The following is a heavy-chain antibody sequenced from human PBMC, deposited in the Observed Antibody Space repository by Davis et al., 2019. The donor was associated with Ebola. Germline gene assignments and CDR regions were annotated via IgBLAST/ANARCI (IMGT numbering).Heavy chain of an antibody. CDR3: AREENGGLFDA. D-gene: IGHD3-10*01. Sequence: PGGSLRLSCAASGFTFSSYSMNWVRQAPGKGLEWVSAISGSGGTTYYAGSVKGRFTVSRDNSKKTMYLQMNSLRAEDTAVYYCAREENGGLFDAWGQGTLVTVSS. J-gene: IGHJ4*02. V-gene: IGHV3-23*01. CDR2: ISGSGGTT. CDR1: GFTFSSYS.